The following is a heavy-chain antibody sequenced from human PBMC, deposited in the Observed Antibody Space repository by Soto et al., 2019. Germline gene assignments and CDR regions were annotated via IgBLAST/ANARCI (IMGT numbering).Heavy chain of an antibody. D-gene: IGHD3-22*01. CDR3: AARGTDSSGYPFDY. J-gene: IGHJ4*02. CDR2: IYYSGST. CDR1: GGSISSGDYY. V-gene: IGHV4-30-4*01. Sequence: PAETLSLTCTVSGGSISSGDYYWSWIRHPPGNGLEWIGYIYYSGSTYYNPSLKSRVTISVDTSKNQFSLKLSSVTAADTAVYYCAARGTDSSGYPFDYWGQGTMV.